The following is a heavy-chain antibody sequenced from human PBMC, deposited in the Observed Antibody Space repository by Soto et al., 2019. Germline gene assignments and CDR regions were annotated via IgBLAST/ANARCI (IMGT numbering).Heavy chain of an antibody. CDR2: ISYDGSNK. CDR1: GFTFSSYG. CDR3: AKSVMVRAPNYGMDV. V-gene: IGHV3-30*18. D-gene: IGHD3-10*01. Sequence: GGSLRLSCASSGFTFSSYGMHWVLQAPVKGLEWVAVISYDGSNKYYADSVKGRFTISRDNSKNTLYLQMNSLRAEDTAVYYCAKSVMVRAPNYGMDVWGQGTTVTVSS. J-gene: IGHJ6*02.